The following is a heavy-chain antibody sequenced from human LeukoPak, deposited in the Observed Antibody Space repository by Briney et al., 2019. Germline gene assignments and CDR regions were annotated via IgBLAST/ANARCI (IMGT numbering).Heavy chain of an antibody. CDR3: ARGERYCSGSNCYDDAFDI. V-gene: IGHV1-8*02. CDR1: GYTFTTYG. D-gene: IGHD2-15*01. Sequence: ASVKVSCKASGYTFTTYGINWVRQATGQGLEWMGWMNPTSGNIGYAQKFQGRVTMTKNTSKSTAYMELSSLTSEDTAVYYCARGERYCSGSNCYDDAFDIWGQGTMVTVSS. J-gene: IGHJ3*02. CDR2: MNPTSGNI.